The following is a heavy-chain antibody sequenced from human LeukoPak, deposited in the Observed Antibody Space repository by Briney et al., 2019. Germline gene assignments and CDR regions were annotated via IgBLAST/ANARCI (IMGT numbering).Heavy chain of an antibody. D-gene: IGHD3-22*01. J-gene: IGHJ4*02. Sequence: PGGSLRLSCAASGFTFSTYAIHWVRQAPGQGMEWVAVISFDGSNKYYGDSVRGRFTISRDNSKNTLYLQMNSLRPEDTAVYYCARGGSYYSDSSGYGLRYFDYWGQGTLVTVSS. CDR1: GFTFSTYA. V-gene: IGHV3-30*04. CDR2: ISFDGSNK. CDR3: ARGGSYYSDSSGYGLRYFDY.